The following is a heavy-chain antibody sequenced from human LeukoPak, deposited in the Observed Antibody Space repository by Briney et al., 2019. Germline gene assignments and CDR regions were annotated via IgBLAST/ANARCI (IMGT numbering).Heavy chain of an antibody. Sequence: PSETLSLTCTVSGGSISSGDYYWSWIRQPPGKGLEWIGYIYYSGSTYYNPSLKSRVTISVDTSKNQFSLKLSSVTAADTAVYCCARALQSSGWYLGNAFDIWGQGTMVTVSS. CDR1: GGSISSGDYY. CDR2: IYYSGST. J-gene: IGHJ3*02. D-gene: IGHD6-19*01. CDR3: ARALQSSGWYLGNAFDI. V-gene: IGHV4-30-4*01.